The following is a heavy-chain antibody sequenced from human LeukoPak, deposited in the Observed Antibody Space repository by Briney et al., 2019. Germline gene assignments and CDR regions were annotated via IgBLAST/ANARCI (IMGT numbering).Heavy chain of an antibody. CDR1: GYTFTGYY. CDR2: ISAYNGNT. Sequence: GASVKVSCKASGYTFTGYYMHWVRQAPGQGLEWMGWISAYNGNTNYAQKLQGRVTMTTDTSTSTAYMELRSLRSDDTAVYYCARDLVDTAMVPYFDYWGQGTLVTVSS. CDR3: ARDLVDTAMVPYFDY. V-gene: IGHV1-18*04. J-gene: IGHJ4*02. D-gene: IGHD5-18*01.